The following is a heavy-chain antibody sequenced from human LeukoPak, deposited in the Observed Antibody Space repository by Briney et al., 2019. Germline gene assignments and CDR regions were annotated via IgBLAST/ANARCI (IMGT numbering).Heavy chain of an antibody. D-gene: IGHD3-10*01. V-gene: IGHV3-21*01. Sequence: ETLSLTCSVSGDSISSSNYYWGWLRQPPGKGLEWVSSISSSSSYIYYADSVKGRFTISRDNAKNSLYLQMNSLRAEDTAVYYCARDGLWFGELHLYFDYWGQGTLVTVSS. CDR3: ARDGLWFGELHLYFDY. J-gene: IGHJ4*02. CDR1: GDSISSSNYY. CDR2: ISSSSSYI.